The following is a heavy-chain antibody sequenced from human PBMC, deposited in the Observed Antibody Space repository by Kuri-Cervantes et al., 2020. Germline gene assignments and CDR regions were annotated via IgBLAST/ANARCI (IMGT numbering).Heavy chain of an antibody. V-gene: IGHV3-20*04. D-gene: IGHD2-2*01. CDR2: INWNGGST. CDR1: GFTFADYG. Sequence: GGSLRLSCAASGFTFADYGMSWVRQAPGKGLEWVSGINWNGGSTGYADSVKGRFTISRDNAKNSLYLQLNSLRAEDTAVYYCARRCSSTSCYSSSPDYYYYGMDVWGQGTTVTVSS. J-gene: IGHJ6*02. CDR3: ARRCSSTSCYSSSPDYYYYGMDV.